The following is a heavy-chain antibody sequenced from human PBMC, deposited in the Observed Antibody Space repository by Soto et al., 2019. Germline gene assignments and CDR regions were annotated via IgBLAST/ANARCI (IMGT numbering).Heavy chain of an antibody. J-gene: IGHJ4*02. D-gene: IGHD3-16*01. V-gene: IGHV2-70*04. CDR3: ARSPGGFTVATYFFDY. CDR2: IDWDDDK. Sequence: SGPTLVNPTQTLTLTCTFSGFSLSSKGMRVSWIRQPPGKALEWLARIDWDDDKFYSPSLRTRLAIPKGTSKNQVVLTMTNVDPMDTATYYCARSPGGFTVATYFFDYWGQGTLVTVSS. CDR1: GFSLSSKGMR.